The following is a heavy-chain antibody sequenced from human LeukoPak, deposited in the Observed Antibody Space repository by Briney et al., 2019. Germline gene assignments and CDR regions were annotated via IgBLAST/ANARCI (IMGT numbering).Heavy chain of an antibody. J-gene: IGHJ4*02. V-gene: IGHV1-69*04. Sequence: SVKVSCKASGGTFSNYAISWVRQAPGQGLEWMGRIIPILGIANYAQKFQGRVTITADKSTSTAYMELSSLRSEDTAVYYCARGGDCSGGTCYRIYWGQGTLVTVSS. CDR2: IIPILGIA. D-gene: IGHD2-15*01. CDR1: GGTFSNYA. CDR3: ARGGDCSGGTCYRIY.